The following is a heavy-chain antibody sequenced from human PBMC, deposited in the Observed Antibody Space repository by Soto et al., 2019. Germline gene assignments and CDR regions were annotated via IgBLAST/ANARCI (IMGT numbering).Heavy chain of an antibody. J-gene: IGHJ3*02. V-gene: IGHV1-69*13. CDR1: GGTFSSYA. CDR2: IIPIFGTA. CDR3: ARRSKVVVPAADAFDI. Sequence: SVKVSGKASGGTFSSYAISWVRQAPGQGLEWMGGIIPIFGTANYAQKFQGRVTITADESTSTAYMELSSLRSEDTAVYYCARRSKVVVPAADAFDIWGQGTMVTVSS. D-gene: IGHD2-2*01.